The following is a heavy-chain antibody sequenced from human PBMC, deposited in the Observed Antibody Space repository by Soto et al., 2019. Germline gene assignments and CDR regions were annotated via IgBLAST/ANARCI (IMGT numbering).Heavy chain of an antibody. CDR3: ARGFPYSTYLDY. CDR2: IYYSGST. V-gene: IGHV4-31*03. D-gene: IGHD4-4*01. Sequence: PSETLSLTCTVSSGSIRSGGYYWSWIRQHPGKGLEWIGYIYYSGSTYYNPSLKSRVTISAATSKNQFSLKLSSVTAADTAVYYCARGFPYSTYLDYWGQGTPVTVSS. J-gene: IGHJ4*02. CDR1: SGSIRSGGYY.